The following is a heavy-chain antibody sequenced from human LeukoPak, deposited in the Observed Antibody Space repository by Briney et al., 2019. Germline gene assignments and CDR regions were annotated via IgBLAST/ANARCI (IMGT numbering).Heavy chain of an antibody. CDR2: INPNSGGT. Sequence: RASVKVSCKASGYTFTGYYMHWARQAPGQGLAWMGWINPNSGGTNYAQKFQGRVTMTRDTSISTAYMELSRLRSDDTAVYYCARTKITMVRGAPIDYWGQGTLVTVSS. V-gene: IGHV1-2*02. CDR3: ARTKITMVRGAPIDY. J-gene: IGHJ4*02. CDR1: GYTFTGYY. D-gene: IGHD3-10*01.